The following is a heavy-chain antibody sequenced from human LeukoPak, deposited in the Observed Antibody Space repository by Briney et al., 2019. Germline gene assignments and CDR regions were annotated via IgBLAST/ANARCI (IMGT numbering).Heavy chain of an antibody. CDR1: GYTFTSYG. CDR2: ISAYNGNT. CDR3: ARDVTGDRYNWFDP. J-gene: IGHJ5*02. D-gene: IGHD3-16*01. V-gene: IGHV1-18*01. Sequence: ASVKVSCKASGYTFTSYGISWVRQAPGQGLEWMGWISAYNGNTNYSQKLQGRVTMTTDTSTSTAYMELRSLRPDDTAVYYCARDVTGDRYNWFDPWGQGTLVTVSS.